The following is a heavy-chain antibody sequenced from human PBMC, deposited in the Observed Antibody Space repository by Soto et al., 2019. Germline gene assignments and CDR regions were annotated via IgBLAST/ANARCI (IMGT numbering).Heavy chain of an antibody. V-gene: IGHV3-11*06. Sequence: PGGSLRLPCAGSGVNFSNLYVSWIRQAPGKGLEYISSISSSSSYIYYAASVKGRFTISRDNSQNTLYLQMNRLRAEDTAVSYCARGRSRAFDIWGQGTLVTV. D-gene: IGHD4-17*01. CDR3: ARGRSRAFDI. CDR2: ISSSSSYI. J-gene: IGHJ3*02. CDR1: GVNFSNLY.